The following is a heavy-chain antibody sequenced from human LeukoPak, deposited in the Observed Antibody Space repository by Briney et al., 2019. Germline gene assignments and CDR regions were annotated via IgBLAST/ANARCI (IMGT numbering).Heavy chain of an antibody. CDR2: IYYSGST. D-gene: IGHD3-16*02. CDR1: GGSISSYY. J-gene: IGHJ4*02. Sequence: SETLSLTCTVSGGSISSYYWSWIRQPPGKGLEWIGYIYYSGSTNYNPSLKSRVTISVDTSKNQFSLKLSSVTAADTAVYYCARGPYDYVWGSYRLYYFDYWGQGTLVTVSS. CDR3: ARGPYDYVWGSYRLYYFDY. V-gene: IGHV4-59*12.